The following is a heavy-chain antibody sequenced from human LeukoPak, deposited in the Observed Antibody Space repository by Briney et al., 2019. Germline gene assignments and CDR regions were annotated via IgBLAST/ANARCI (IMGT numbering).Heavy chain of an antibody. CDR2: IYYSGST. CDR3: ARYGIARYYYYGMDV. D-gene: IGHD6-13*01. CDR1: GGSISSGGYY. Sequence: PSETLSVTCTVSGGSISSGGYYWSWIRQHPGKGLEWIGYIYYSGSTYYNPSLKSRVTISVDTSKNQFSLKLSSVTAADTAVYYCARYGIARYYYYGMDVWGQGTTVTVSS. J-gene: IGHJ6*02. V-gene: IGHV4-31*03.